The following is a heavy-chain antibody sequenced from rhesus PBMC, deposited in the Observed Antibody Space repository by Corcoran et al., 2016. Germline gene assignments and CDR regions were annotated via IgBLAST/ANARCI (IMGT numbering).Heavy chain of an antibody. V-gene: IGHV4-80*01. D-gene: IGHD1-1*01. CDR3: ARVLGSVATIHYFDC. CDR1: GASISSYW. CDR2: INDKMVTT. Sequence: QVQLQESGPGLVKPSETLSLTCAVSGASISSYWWSWIRQPPGKGLEWIGEINDKMVTTSHNPSPKSRVTISKDASKNQFSLKLSSVTAADTAVYYCARVLGSVATIHYFDCWGQGVLVTVSS. J-gene: IGHJ4*01.